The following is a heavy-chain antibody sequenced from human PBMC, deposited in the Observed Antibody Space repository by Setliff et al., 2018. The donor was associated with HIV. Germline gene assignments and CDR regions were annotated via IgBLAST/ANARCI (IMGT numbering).Heavy chain of an antibody. Sequence: SVKVSCKSSGGTFSSYAISWVRQAPGQGLEWMGGIIPMFDTPNYAQKFQGRVTITADESTSTAYMELTSLRSEDSAVYFCARPIKAAAGNDAFLVWGQGTLVTVS. CDR3: ARPIKAAAGNDAFLV. J-gene: IGHJ3*01. D-gene: IGHD6-13*01. CDR1: GGTFSSYA. CDR2: IIPMFDTP. V-gene: IGHV1-69*13.